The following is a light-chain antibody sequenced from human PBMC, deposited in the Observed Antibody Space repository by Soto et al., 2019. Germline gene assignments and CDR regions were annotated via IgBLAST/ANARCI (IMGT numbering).Light chain of an antibody. CDR2: KAS. V-gene: IGKV1-5*03. Sequence: DIQMTQSPSTLSAAVGDRVTFTCRASQTISIWLAWYQQKPGKAPKLLISKASTLESGVPSRFSGSGSGTEFSLTISSLQPDDLATYFCQQYFSFVTFGGGTTVEI. CDR3: QQYFSFVT. J-gene: IGKJ4*01. CDR1: QTISIW.